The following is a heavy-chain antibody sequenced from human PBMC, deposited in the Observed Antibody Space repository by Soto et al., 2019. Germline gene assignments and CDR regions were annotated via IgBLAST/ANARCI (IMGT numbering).Heavy chain of an antibody. Sequence: SETLSLTCTVSGDSISSSSYYWGWIRQPPGKGLEWIGDIYYSGTTHYNPSLKSRFTISIDTSKNQLPLPLRSVPAADTAVYYCARLKGAFFITTYNWYAPWGQGNPVTVSS. D-gene: IGHD3-22*01. CDR3: ARLKGAFFITTYNWYAP. V-gene: IGHV4-39*01. CDR1: GDSISSSSYY. CDR2: IYYSGTT. J-gene: IGHJ5*02.